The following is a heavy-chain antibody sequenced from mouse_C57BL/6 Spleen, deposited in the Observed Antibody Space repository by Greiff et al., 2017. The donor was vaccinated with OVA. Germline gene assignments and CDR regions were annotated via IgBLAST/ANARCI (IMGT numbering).Heavy chain of an antibody. CDR2: ISSGGDYT. CDR1: GFTFSSYA. Sequence: EVKLVESGEGLVKPGGSLKLSCAASGFTFSSYAMSWVRQTPEQRLEWVAYISSGGDYTYYADTVKGRFTISRDNARNTLYLQMSSLKSEDTAMYYCTRVGFYWYFDVWGTGTTVTVSS. J-gene: IGHJ1*03. V-gene: IGHV5-9-1*02. CDR3: TRVGFYWYFDV.